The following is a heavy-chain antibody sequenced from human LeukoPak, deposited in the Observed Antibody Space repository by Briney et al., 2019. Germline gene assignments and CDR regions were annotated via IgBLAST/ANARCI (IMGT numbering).Heavy chain of an antibody. J-gene: IGHJ4*02. D-gene: IGHD6-19*01. V-gene: IGHV3-74*01. Sequence: GGSMRLSCAASAFTSSINSMHWDRQVPGKWLVWVSRFSIDGSTTTYADSVKGRFTISRDNAKNTLYLQMNSLRAEDTAMYYCIAYSSGWNWGQGTLVTVSS. CDR3: IAYSSGWN. CDR1: AFTSSINS. CDR2: FSIDGSTT.